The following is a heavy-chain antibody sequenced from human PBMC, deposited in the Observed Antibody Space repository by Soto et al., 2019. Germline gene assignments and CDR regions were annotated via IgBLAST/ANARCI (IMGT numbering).Heavy chain of an antibody. V-gene: IGHV1-2*02. CDR2: INPNSGGT. J-gene: IGHJ6*02. Sequence: ASVEVSCKXSGYTFTGYYMHWVRQAPGQGLEWMGWINPNSGGTNYAQKFQGRVTMTRDTSISTAYMELSRLRSDDTAVYYCARGGLGIFRYYYYGMDVWGQGTTVTVSS. D-gene: IGHD2-15*01. CDR1: GYTFTGYY. CDR3: ARGGLGIFRYYYYGMDV.